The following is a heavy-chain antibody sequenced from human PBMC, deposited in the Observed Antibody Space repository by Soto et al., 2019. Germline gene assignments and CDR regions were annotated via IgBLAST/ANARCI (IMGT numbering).Heavy chain of an antibody. D-gene: IGHD3-22*01. J-gene: IGHJ4*02. V-gene: IGHV1-18*01. CDR3: ARGLHVPSNSPNNGYYYFEY. Sequence: QVRLVQSGVEVRKPGASVKVSCEASGYTLTRFTIAWVRQAPGQGLEWVGCISDYNGEPYSAQMFQVRVTLTRDPSTSTAYMELRSLRSDDTAVYFCARGLHVPSNSPNNGYYYFEYWGQGTLVTVSS. CDR1: GYTLTRFT. CDR2: ISDYNGEP.